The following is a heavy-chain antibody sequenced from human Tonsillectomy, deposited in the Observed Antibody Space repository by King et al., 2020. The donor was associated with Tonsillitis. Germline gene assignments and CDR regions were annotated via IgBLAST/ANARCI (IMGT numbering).Heavy chain of an antibody. CDR1: EFTVSSNY. CDR2: IYSGGST. CDR3: ARDRPMMGGVFDY. Sequence: VQLVESGGGLVQPGGSLRLYCAASEFTVSSNYMSWVRQAPGKGLEWVSVIYSGGSTYYADSVKGRFTISRDNSKNTLYLQMNSLRAEVTAVYYCARDRPMMGGVFDYWGQGTLVTVSS. D-gene: IGHD3-22*01. V-gene: IGHV3-66*01. J-gene: IGHJ4*02.